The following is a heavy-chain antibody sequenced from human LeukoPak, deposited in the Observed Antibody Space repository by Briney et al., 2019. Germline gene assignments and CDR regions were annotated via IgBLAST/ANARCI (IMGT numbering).Heavy chain of an antibody. CDR3: ARDPYSGHYGNDYYYYMDV. Sequence: GGSLRHTCAASGFTFSSYSLNWVRQAPRKGLEWVSSISSSSSYAFYADSVKGRFTISRDNAKSSLYLQMNNLRAEDTAVYYCARDPYSGHYGNDYYYYMDVWGKGTTVTISS. D-gene: IGHD5-12*01. J-gene: IGHJ6*03. CDR1: GFTFSSYS. V-gene: IGHV3-21*01. CDR2: ISSSSSYA.